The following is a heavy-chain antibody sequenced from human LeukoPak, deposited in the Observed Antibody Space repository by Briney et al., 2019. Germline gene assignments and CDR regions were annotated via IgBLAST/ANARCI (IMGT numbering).Heavy chain of an antibody. CDR1: GFTFSSYA. J-gene: IGHJ5*02. D-gene: IGHD6-13*01. V-gene: IGHV3-23*01. CDR2: ISGSGGST. Sequence: GGSLRLSCAASGFTFSSYAMSWVRQAPGKGLECVLAISGSGGSTYYADSVKGRFTISRDNSKNTLYLQMNSLRAEDTAVYYCAKLYSSSWAGDWFDPRGQGTLVTVSS. CDR3: AKLYSSSWAGDWFDP.